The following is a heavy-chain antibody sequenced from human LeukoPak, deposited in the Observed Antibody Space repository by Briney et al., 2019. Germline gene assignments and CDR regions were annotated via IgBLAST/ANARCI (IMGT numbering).Heavy chain of an antibody. V-gene: IGHV3-66*01. CDR3: ARAYYYGSGRHFDY. J-gene: IGHJ4*02. Sequence: GGSLRPSCAASGFTVSSNYMTWVRQAPGKGLEWVSVIYSGGNTYYADSVKGRFTISRDNAKNSLYLQMNSLRAEDTAVYYCARAYYYGSGRHFDYWGQGTLVTVSS. CDR1: GFTVSSNY. CDR2: IYSGGNT. D-gene: IGHD3-10*01.